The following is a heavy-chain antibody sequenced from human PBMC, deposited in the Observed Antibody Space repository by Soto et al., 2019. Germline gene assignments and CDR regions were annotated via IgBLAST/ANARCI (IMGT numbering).Heavy chain of an antibody. Sequence: EVQLVESGGGLVQPGRSLRLSCAASGFTFDDYAMHWVRQAPGKGLEWVSGISWNSGSIGYADSVKGRFTISRDNAKNSLYLQMNSLRAEDTALYYCAKDNREYYYFWSDSTYYFDYWGQGTLVTVSS. CDR3: AKDNREYYYFWSDSTYYFDY. D-gene: IGHD3-3*01. V-gene: IGHV3-9*01. J-gene: IGHJ4*02. CDR1: GFTFDDYA. CDR2: ISWNSGSI.